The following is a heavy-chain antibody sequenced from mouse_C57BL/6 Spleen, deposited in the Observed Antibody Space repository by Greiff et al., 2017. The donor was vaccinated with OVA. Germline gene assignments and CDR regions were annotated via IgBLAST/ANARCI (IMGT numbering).Heavy chain of an antibody. CDR3: ARVYGSSPWFAY. J-gene: IGHJ3*01. V-gene: IGHV1-81*01. CDR2: IYPRSGNT. D-gene: IGHD1-1*01. CDR1: GYTFTSYG. Sequence: VQLQQSGAELARPGASVKLSCKASGYTFTSYGISWVKQSTGQGLEWIGEIYPRSGNTYYNEKFKGKATLTADKSSSTAYMELRSLTSEDSAVYFCARVYGSSPWFAYWGQGTLVTVSA.